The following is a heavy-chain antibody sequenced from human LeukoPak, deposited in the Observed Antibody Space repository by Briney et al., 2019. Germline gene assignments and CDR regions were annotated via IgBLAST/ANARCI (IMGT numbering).Heavy chain of an antibody. J-gene: IGHJ6*03. CDR2: IYSSGNT. CDR1: GGSISNYY. CDR3: ARVGGMTTATTRIMDV. D-gene: IGHD4-11*01. Sequence: SETLSLTCTVSGGSISNYYWSWIRQAAGKGLEWIGRIYSSGNTNYNPSLKSRVTMSVDTSKNQFSLKLSSVTAADTAVYYCARVGGMTTATTRIMDVWGKGTTVTASS. V-gene: IGHV4-4*07.